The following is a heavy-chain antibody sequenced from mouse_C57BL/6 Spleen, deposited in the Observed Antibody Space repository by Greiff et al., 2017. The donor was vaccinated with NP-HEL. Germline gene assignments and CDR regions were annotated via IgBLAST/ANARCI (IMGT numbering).Heavy chain of an antibody. D-gene: IGHD1-1*01. CDR1: GYTFTDYY. Sequence: QVQLQQSGAELVRPGASVKLSCKASGYTFTDYYINWVKQRPGQGLEWIARIYPGSGNTYYNEKFKGKATLTAEKSSSTAYMQLSSLTSEDSAVYFCARPITTVVGGWYFDVWGTGTTVTVSS. J-gene: IGHJ1*03. V-gene: IGHV1-76*01. CDR3: ARPITTVVGGWYFDV. CDR2: IYPGSGNT.